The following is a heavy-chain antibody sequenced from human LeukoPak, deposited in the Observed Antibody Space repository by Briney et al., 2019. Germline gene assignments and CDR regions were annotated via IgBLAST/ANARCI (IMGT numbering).Heavy chain of an antibody. Sequence: GASVKVSCKASGYTFTSYAMHWVRQAPGQWLEWMGWINAGNGNTKFSQKFQGRVSITRDTSASTAYMELSSLRSEDTAVYYCARGGTGFWSGYWVQDYWGQGTLVTVSS. CDR1: GYTFTSYA. V-gene: IGHV1-3*01. CDR2: INAGNGNT. J-gene: IGHJ4*02. CDR3: ARGGTGFWSGYWVQDY. D-gene: IGHD3-3*01.